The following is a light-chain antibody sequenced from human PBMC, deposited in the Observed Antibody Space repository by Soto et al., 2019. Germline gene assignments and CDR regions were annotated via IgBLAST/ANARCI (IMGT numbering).Light chain of an antibody. CDR3: QQYGSTPPT. CDR2: AAS. Sequence: EIVLTQSTGTLSLSPGERATLSCRASQSVTSSYLAWYQRKPGQAPRLLIFAASTRATGIPDRFSGSGSGTDFTLTISRLEPEDFALYYCQQYGSTPPTFGQGTKVEIK. J-gene: IGKJ2*01. CDR1: QSVTSSY. V-gene: IGKV3-20*01.